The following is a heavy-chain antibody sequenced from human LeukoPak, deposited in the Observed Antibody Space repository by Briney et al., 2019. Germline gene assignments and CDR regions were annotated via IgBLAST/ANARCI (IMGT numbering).Heavy chain of an antibody. J-gene: IGHJ5*02. D-gene: IGHD2-21*01. V-gene: IGHV3-64D*06. CDR3: VRGDRWFDP. CDR1: GFPFSNYA. Sequence: GGSLRLSCSASGFPFSNYAIHWVRQAPGKGLQYFSAISTNGGSTYYADSVMGRFTISRDNSKNTLYLQMSSLRAEDTAVYYCVRGDRWFDPWGQGTLVTVSS. CDR2: ISTNGGST.